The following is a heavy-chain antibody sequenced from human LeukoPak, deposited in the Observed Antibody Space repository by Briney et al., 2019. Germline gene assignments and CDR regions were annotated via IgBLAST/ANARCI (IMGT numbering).Heavy chain of an antibody. CDR1: GGTFSSYP. V-gene: IGHV1-69*05. CDR2: IIPMFDTA. Sequence: GASVKVSCKASGGTFSSYPISWVRQAPGQGLEWMGGIIPMFDTADFAQKLQGRVTMTTDTSTSTAYMELRSLRSDDTAVYYCASAVRGVIFPSHPFDYWGQGTLVTVSS. J-gene: IGHJ4*02. D-gene: IGHD3-10*02. CDR3: ASAVRGVIFPSHPFDY.